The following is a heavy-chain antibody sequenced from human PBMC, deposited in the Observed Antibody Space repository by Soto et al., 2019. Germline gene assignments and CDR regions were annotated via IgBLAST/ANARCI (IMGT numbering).Heavy chain of an antibody. Sequence: GESLKISCKGSGYSFTTYWIGWVRQMPGKGLEWMGIIYPGDSDTRYSPSFEGQVTISVDKSISTAYLQWSSLKASDTGMYYCARDSGRPDPYYYYAMDVWGQGTTVTVSS. V-gene: IGHV5-51*01. CDR3: ARDSGRPDPYYYYAMDV. CDR2: IYPGDSDT. D-gene: IGHD1-26*01. CDR1: GYSFTTYW. J-gene: IGHJ6*02.